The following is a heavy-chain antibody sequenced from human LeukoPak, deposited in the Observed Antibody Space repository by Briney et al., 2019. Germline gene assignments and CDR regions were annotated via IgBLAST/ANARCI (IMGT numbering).Heavy chain of an antibody. CDR1: GVSISSYY. CDR2: IYTSGST. J-gene: IGHJ4*02. D-gene: IGHD1-26*01. Sequence: SETLSLTCTVSGVSISSYYWSWIRQPAGKGLEWIGRIYTSGSTNYNPSLKSRITISVDTSKNQFSLKLSSVTAADTAVYYCARGPPSYSGSYYYPKPKFDYWGQGTLVTVSS. CDR3: ARGPPSYSGSYYYPKPKFDY. V-gene: IGHV4-4*07.